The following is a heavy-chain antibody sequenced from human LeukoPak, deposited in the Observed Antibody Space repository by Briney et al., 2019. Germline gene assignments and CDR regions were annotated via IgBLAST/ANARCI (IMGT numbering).Heavy chain of an antibody. CDR1: GFTFSDYG. CDR2: IWYDGSNK. D-gene: IGHD3-22*01. Sequence: GVSLKLSCAASGFTFSDYGMHWVRQAPGKGLEWVAVIWYDGSNKYYADSVKGRFTISRDNSRNTLYLQMNSLRAEDTAVYYCVRELPPVVQYYFDYWGPGTLVTASS. V-gene: IGHV3-33*01. J-gene: IGHJ4*02. CDR3: VRELPPVVQYYFDY.